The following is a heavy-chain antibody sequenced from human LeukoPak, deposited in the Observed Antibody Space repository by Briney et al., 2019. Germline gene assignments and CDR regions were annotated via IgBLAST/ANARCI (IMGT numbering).Heavy chain of an antibody. D-gene: IGHD2-2*01. CDR1: GYTFTSYG. V-gene: IGHV1-18*01. J-gene: IGHJ4*02. Sequence: ASVKVSCKASGYTFTSYGISWVRQAPGQGLEWMGWISAYNGNTNYAQKLQGRVTMTTDTSTSTAYMELRSLRSDDTAVYYCARGGPFDHCSSPSCYDYWGQGTLVTVSS. CDR3: ARGGPFDHCSSPSCYDY. CDR2: ISAYNGNT.